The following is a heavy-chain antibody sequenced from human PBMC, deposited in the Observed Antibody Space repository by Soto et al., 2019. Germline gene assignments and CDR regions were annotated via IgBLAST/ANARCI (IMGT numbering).Heavy chain of an antibody. D-gene: IGHD4-17*01. CDR3: ARSRDDYGDRGDAFDI. V-gene: IGHV4-31*03. Sequence: QVQLQESGPGLVKPSQTLSLTCTVSGGSISSGGYYWSWIRQHPGKGLEWIGYIYYSGSTYYNPSLQSRVTISVDTSKNQFSLKLSSVTAADTAVYYCARSRDDYGDRGDAFDIWGQGTMVTVSS. CDR2: IYYSGST. CDR1: GGSISSGGYY. J-gene: IGHJ3*02.